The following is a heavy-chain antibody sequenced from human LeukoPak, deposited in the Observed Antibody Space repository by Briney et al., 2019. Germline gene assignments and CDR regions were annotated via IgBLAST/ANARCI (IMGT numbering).Heavy chain of an antibody. V-gene: IGHV4-4*07. D-gene: IGHD3-3*01. CDR2: IYSGGST. J-gene: IGHJ4*02. CDR3: VRLLWSGQVYDY. CDR1: GGSISTYY. Sequence: SETLSLTCTVSGGSISTYYWSWIRQTAGKGLEWIGRIYSGGSTNYNPSLKSRVSMSVDTSKNQFSLKLTSVTAADTAVYFCVRLLWSGQVYDYWGQGVLVTVSS.